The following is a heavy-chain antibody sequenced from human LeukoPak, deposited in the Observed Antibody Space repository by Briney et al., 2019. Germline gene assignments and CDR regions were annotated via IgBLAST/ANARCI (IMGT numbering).Heavy chain of an antibody. CDR1: GFTFSSYA. CDR3: ARVFSGTQGDY. J-gene: IGHJ4*02. Sequence: PGGSLRLSCAASGFTFSSYAMHWVRQPPGKGLEWVAVISYDGSNKYYADSVKGRFTISRDNSKNTLYLQMNSLRAEDTAVYYCARVFSGTQGDYWGQGTLVTVSS. D-gene: IGHD1-26*01. CDR2: ISYDGSNK. V-gene: IGHV3-30*04.